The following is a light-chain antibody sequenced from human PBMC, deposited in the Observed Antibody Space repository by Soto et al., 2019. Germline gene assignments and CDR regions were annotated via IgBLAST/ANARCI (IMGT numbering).Light chain of an antibody. CDR2: GNN. V-gene: IGLV1-40*01. CDR1: SSNIGAGYD. J-gene: IGLJ3*02. Sequence: QLVLTQPPSVSGAPGQRVTISCTGSSSNIGAGYDVHWYQQLPGTAPKLLIYGNNNRPSGVPDRFSGSKSDTSASLAITGLQAEDEADYYCQSYDTSLSGYWVFGGGTKLTVL. CDR3: QSYDTSLSGYWV.